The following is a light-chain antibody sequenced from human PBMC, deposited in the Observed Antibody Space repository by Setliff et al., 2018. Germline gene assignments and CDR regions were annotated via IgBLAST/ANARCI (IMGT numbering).Light chain of an antibody. Sequence: ALTQPASVSGSPGQSITISCTGTSTEVGDYKYVSWYQQLPGKAPKLIIFEVSNRPSGIPNRFSGSKSGNTASLSISGRQAEDEADYYCSSYTSLSTRVFGTGTKGTVL. V-gene: IGLV2-14*01. CDR3: SSYTSLSTRV. CDR1: STEVGDYKY. CDR2: EVS. J-gene: IGLJ1*01.